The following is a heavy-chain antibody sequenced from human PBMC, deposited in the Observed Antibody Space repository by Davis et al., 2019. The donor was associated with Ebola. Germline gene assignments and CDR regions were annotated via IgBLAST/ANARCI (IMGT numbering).Heavy chain of an antibody. CDR1: GYRFSSYW. CDR3: ARHEGPGYSYGYWYFDL. J-gene: IGHJ2*01. D-gene: IGHD5-18*01. Sequence: GESLKISCKGSGYRFSSYWIGWVRQMPGKGLEWMGIIYPDDSDTRYSPSFQGQVTISADKSISTAYLQWSSLKASDTAMYYCARHEGPGYSYGYWYFDLWGRGTLVTVSS. V-gene: IGHV5-51*01. CDR2: IYPDDSDT.